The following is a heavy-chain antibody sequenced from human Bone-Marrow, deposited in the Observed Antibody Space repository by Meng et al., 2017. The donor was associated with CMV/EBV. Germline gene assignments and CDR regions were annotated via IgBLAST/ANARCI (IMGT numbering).Heavy chain of an antibody. Sequence: QVQLQQSGPGPVKPSETLSPTCRVSCVSISTHYWSWIRQTPGKGLEWIASIHYTGRADYSPSLKSRVTVSVDTSDSQLSLKLSSVTTADTAMYYCAERGGGYWGQGILVTVSS. V-gene: IGHV4-59*11. D-gene: IGHD1-1*01. J-gene: IGHJ4*02. CDR1: CVSISTHY. CDR3: AERGGGY. CDR2: IHYTGRA.